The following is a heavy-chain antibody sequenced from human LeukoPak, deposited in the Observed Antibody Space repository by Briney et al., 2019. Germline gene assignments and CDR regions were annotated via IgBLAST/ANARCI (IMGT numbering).Heavy chain of an antibody. D-gene: IGHD4-23*01. CDR3: AREIDYGGNSDY. Sequence: PSQTLPLTCTVSGGSISSGSYYWSWIRQPAGKGLEWIVRIYTSGSTNYNPSLKSRVTISVDTSKNQFSLKLSSVTAADTAVYYCAREIDYGGNSDYWGQGTLVTVSS. J-gene: IGHJ4*02. CDR2: IYTSGST. V-gene: IGHV4-61*02. CDR1: GGSISSGSYY.